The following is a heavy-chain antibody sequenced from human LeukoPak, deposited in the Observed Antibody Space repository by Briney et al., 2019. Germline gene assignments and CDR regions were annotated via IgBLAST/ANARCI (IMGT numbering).Heavy chain of an antibody. CDR1: GFTFSDYW. CDR2: ISSDGSRV. V-gene: IGHV3-74*01. D-gene: IGHD1-26*01. Sequence: GGSLTLSCAASGFTFSDYWMHWVRQAPGKGLVWVSRISSDGSRVTYVDSVKGRFTISRDNAKNSLYLQMNSLRAEDTAVYYCAREKWELPDYYYYYYMDVWGKGTTVTVSS. CDR3: AREKWELPDYYYYYYMDV. J-gene: IGHJ6*03.